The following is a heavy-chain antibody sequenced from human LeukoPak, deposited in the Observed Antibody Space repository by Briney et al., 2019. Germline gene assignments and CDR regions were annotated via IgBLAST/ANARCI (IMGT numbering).Heavy chain of an antibody. D-gene: IGHD3-22*01. V-gene: IGHV3-23*01. CDR1: GFIFNNYG. Sequence: GGSLRLSCAASGFIFNNYGLVWARQAPGKGLEWVSAISNAGGGTTYAEFVKGRFSVSRDNSKNTLFLQMNSLRAEDTALYYCAKGSSGYFFDLWGQGTLVTVSS. CDR3: AKGSSGYFFDL. CDR2: ISNAGGGT. J-gene: IGHJ4*02.